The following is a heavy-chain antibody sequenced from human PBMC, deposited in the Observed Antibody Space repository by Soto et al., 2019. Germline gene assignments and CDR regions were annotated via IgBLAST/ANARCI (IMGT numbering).Heavy chain of an antibody. D-gene: IGHD2-2*02. Sequence: SETLSLTCAVYGGSFSGYYWRWIRQPPGKGLEWIGEINHSGSTNYNPSLKSRVTISVDTSKNQFSLKLSSVTAADTAVYYCARGRGKRVPAAIYYYYGMDVWGQGTTVTVSS. V-gene: IGHV4-34*01. J-gene: IGHJ6*02. CDR2: INHSGST. CDR1: GGSFSGYY. CDR3: ARGRGKRVPAAIYYYYGMDV.